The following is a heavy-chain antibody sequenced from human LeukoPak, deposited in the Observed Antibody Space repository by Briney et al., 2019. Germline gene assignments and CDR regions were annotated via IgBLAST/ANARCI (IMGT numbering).Heavy chain of an antibody. D-gene: IGHD6-6*01. V-gene: IGHV3-48*03. CDR3: AKDSAGWYSSSSF. J-gene: IGHJ4*02. CDR2: IDSSGSTI. Sequence: GGSLRLSCAASGFTFSSYEMNWVRQAPGKGLEWVSYIDSSGSTIHYADSVKGGFTISRDNSKNTLYLQMNRLRAEDTAVYYCAKDSAGWYSSSSFWGQGTLVTVSS. CDR1: GFTFSSYE.